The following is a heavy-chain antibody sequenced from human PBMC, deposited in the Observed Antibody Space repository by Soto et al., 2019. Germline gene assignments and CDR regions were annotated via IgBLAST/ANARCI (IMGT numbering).Heavy chain of an antibody. CDR3: TTVGAVAAPPDYDYYSMDV. D-gene: IGHD6-19*01. J-gene: IGHJ6*02. Sequence: EVQLVESGGGLVKPGGSLRLSCAASGFTFSNAWMNWVRQAPGKGLEWVGRIKSKTDGGTTDYAAPVKGRLTISRDDSKHTLYLQMNSLKTEDTAVYYCTTVGAVAAPPDYDYYSMDVWGQGTTVTVSS. V-gene: IGHV3-15*07. CDR2: IKSKTDGGTT. CDR1: GFTFSNAW.